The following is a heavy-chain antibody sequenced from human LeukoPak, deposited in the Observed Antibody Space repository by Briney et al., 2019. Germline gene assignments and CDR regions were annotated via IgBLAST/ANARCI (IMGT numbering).Heavy chain of an antibody. D-gene: IGHD6-19*01. CDR2: INPNSGGT. CDR1: GYTFTGYY. J-gene: IGHJ4*02. Sequence: ASVKVSCKASGYTFTGYYMHWVRQAPGQGLEWMGWINPNSGGTNYAQKFQGRVTMTRDTSISTAYMELSRLRSDDTAVYYCARVDSVAGTVGIDYWGQGTLVTVSP. CDR3: ARVDSVAGTVGIDY. V-gene: IGHV1-2*02.